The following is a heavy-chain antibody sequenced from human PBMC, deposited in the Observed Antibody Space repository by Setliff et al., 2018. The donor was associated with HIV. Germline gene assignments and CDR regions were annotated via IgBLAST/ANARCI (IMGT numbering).Heavy chain of an antibody. V-gene: IGHV4-59*11. D-gene: IGHD3-10*01. CDR1: GGSISTHY. J-gene: IGHJ4*02. Sequence: PSETLSLTCTVSGGSISTHYWSWIRQSPGKGLEWIGYFYYSGSTNYNPSLRSRLTISADTSKKQLYLRVTSVTAADTAVYYCARALMVRGVTTPFDSWGQGTLVTVS. CDR3: ARALMVRGVTTPFDS. CDR2: FYYSGST.